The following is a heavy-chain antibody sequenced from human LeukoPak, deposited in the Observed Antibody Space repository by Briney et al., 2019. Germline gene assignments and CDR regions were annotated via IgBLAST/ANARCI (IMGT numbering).Heavy chain of an antibody. CDR1: RYTLTELS. Sequence: ALVKVSCKVSRYTLTELSMHWVRQAPGKGLEGMGGFDPEDGETIYAQKFQVRVTMTEDTSTDTAYMELSSLRSEDTAVYYCATVSSWLEHYFDYWGQGTLVTVPS. J-gene: IGHJ4*02. CDR3: ATVSSWLEHYFDY. D-gene: IGHD6-13*01. CDR2: FDPEDGET. V-gene: IGHV1-24*01.